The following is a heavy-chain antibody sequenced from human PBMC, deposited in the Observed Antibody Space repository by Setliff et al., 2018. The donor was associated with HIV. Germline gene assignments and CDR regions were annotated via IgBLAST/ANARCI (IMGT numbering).Heavy chain of an antibody. V-gene: IGHV4-38-2*01. CDR1: GYSISSGYY. CDR3: ARVPFTPGFDY. D-gene: IGHD3-16*01. Sequence: SETLSLTCAVSGYSISSGYYWGWIRQPPGRGLEWIGNIYHSGGTHYNPSLRSRVTISVDTPKNHFSLKLSSVTAAETSVFYCARVPFTPGFDYWGQGILVTVSS. CDR2: IYHSGGT. J-gene: IGHJ4*02.